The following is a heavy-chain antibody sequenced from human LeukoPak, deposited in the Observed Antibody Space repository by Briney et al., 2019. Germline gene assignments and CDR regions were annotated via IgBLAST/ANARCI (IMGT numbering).Heavy chain of an antibody. CDR1: GFTFSSYG. J-gene: IGHJ4*02. D-gene: IGHD1-26*01. CDR3: ARDLSGSYLFDY. Sequence: SGGSLRLSCAASGFTFSSYGMHWVRQAPGKGLEWVAVIWYDGSNKYYADSVKGRFTISRDNSKNTLYLQMNSLRAEDTAVYYCARDLSGSYLFDYWGQGTLVTVSS. CDR2: IWYDGSNK. V-gene: IGHV3-33*01.